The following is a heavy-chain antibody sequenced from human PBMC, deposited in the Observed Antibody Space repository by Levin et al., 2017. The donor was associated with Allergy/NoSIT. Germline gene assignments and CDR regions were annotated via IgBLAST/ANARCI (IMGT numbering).Heavy chain of an antibody. CDR3: TREPDGMDV. CDR1: GFPFSSYS. V-gene: IGHV3-21*06. J-gene: IGHJ6*02. CDR2: ITSSSSYI. Sequence: GGSLRLSCAASGFPFSSYSMNWVRQAPGKGLEWVSSITSSSSYIYYADSMKGRFTISRDNAKNSLYLQMNSLRVEDTAVHYCTREPDGMDVWGQGTTVTVSS.